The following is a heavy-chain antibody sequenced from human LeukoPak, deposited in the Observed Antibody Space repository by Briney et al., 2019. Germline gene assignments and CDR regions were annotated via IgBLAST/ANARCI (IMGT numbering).Heavy chain of an antibody. CDR1: GFTFSIYT. V-gene: IGHV3-23*01. D-gene: IGHD6-19*01. CDR3: AKDGHCPGALCPTQIAVAGYNDN. Sequence: GGSLRLSCAASGFTFSIYTMNWVRQAPGKGLEWVSIINYNGDNKYYADSVQGRFTISRDNSKNTVYLQMNSLRAEDTAIYYCAKDGHCPGALCPTQIAVAGYNDNWGQGSLVTVSS. CDR2: INYNGDNK. J-gene: IGHJ4*02.